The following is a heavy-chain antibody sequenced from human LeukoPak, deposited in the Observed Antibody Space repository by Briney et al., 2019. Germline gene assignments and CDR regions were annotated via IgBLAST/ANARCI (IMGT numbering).Heavy chain of an antibody. CDR2: IYYSGST. Sequence: EASETLSLTCTVSGGSISSYYWSWIRQPPGKGLEWIGYIYYSGSTNYNPSLKSRVTISVDTSKNQFSLKLSSVTAADTAVYYCARVMRDFYGDYFDYWGQGTLVTVSS. V-gene: IGHV4-59*01. J-gene: IGHJ4*02. D-gene: IGHD4-17*01. CDR3: ARVMRDFYGDYFDY. CDR1: GGSISSYY.